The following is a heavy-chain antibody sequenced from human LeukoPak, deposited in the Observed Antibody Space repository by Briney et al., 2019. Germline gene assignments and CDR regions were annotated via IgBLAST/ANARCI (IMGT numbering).Heavy chain of an antibody. V-gene: IGHV4-59*08. D-gene: IGHD1-26*01. CDR1: GGSISSYY. Sequence: SETLSLTCTDSGGSISSYYWSWIRQPPGKGLEWIGYIYYSGSTNYNPSLKSRVTISVDTSKNQFSLKLSSVTAADTAVYYCARVGSGSYWGAFDIWGQGTMVTVSS. CDR3: ARVGSGSYWGAFDI. J-gene: IGHJ3*02. CDR2: IYYSGST.